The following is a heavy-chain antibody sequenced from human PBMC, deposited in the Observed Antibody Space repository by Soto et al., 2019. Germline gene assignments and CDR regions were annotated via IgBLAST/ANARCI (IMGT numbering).Heavy chain of an antibody. CDR3: AREKPPGLSGSYYP. D-gene: IGHD1-26*01. CDR1: VDRASIDCAA. J-gene: IGHJ5*02. V-gene: IGHV6-1*01. Sequence: SQTPSLTCALSVDRASIDCAAWNWIRQSPSGGQELLGMTYYRSKWYNDYAVSVKSRVTINPDTSKNQFSLQLNSVTPEDTAVYYCAREKPPGLSGSYYPWGQGTLVTVSS. CDR2: TYYRSKWYN.